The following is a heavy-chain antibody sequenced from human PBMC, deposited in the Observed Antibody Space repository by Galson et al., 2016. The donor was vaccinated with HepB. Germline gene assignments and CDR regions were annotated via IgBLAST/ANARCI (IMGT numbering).Heavy chain of an antibody. CDR1: GFIVSNNY. CDR3: AKGAPVHYFDY. Sequence: SLRLSCAASGFIVSNNYMSWVRQAPGKGLEWVSAISGSGGSTYYADSVKGRFTISRDNSKNTLYLQMNSLRAEDTAVYYCAKGAPVHYFDYWGQGTLVTVSS. V-gene: IGHV3-23*01. D-gene: IGHD1-1*01. J-gene: IGHJ4*02. CDR2: ISGSGGST.